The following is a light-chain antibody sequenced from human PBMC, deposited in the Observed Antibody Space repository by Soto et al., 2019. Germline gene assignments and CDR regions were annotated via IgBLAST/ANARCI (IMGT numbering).Light chain of an antibody. J-gene: IGKJ1*01. Sequence: LTQSPGTLSLSPGEGATLSCRTSQRVDNNFVAWYQQKPGQAPRLLIYGASTRATGIPDRFSGSGFGTDFTLTITRLEPEDFAVYYCQQYGSSLWKFGLGTKV. V-gene: IGKV3-20*01. CDR1: QRVDNNF. CDR3: QQYGSSLWK. CDR2: GAS.